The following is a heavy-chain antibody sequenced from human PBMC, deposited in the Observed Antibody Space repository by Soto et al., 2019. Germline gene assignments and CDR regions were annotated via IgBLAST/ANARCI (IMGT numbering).Heavy chain of an antibody. D-gene: IGHD1-26*01. CDR1: GYTCTSYG. CDR3: ARVVGATNYYYYGMDV. CDR2: ISAYNGNT. J-gene: IGHJ6*02. Sequence: ASVKVSCKASGYTCTSYGISWVRQAPGQGLEWIGWISAYNGNTNYAQKLQGRVTMTTDTSTSTAYMELRSLRSDDTAVYYCARVVGATNYYYYGMDVWGQGTTVTVSS. V-gene: IGHV1-18*01.